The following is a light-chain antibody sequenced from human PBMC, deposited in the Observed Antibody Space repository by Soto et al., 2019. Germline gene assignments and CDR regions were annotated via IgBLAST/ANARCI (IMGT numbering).Light chain of an antibody. CDR2: KAS. Sequence: DIQMTQYHSTLSASVGDRVTITCRASQSIRSWLAWYQQKSGKAPKLLIYKASRLESGVPSRFSGSASGTEFSLTISSLQPEDFATYYCQQYNSFPTFGQGAKVDI. V-gene: IGKV1-5*03. J-gene: IGKJ1*01. CDR3: QQYNSFPT. CDR1: QSIRSW.